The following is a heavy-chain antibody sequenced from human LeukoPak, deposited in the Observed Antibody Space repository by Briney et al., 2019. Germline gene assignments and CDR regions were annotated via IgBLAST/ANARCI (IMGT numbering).Heavy chain of an antibody. D-gene: IGHD2-2*01. V-gene: IGHV4-59*01. Sequence: SETLSLTCTVSGGSISGYYWSWIRQPPGKGLEWVGYVSYSGSTNYNPSLKSRVTISVDTSREQFSLKLSSVTAADTAVYYCARARSKWYHDYWGQGTLVNISS. CDR2: VSYSGST. CDR1: GGSISGYY. CDR3: ARARSKWYHDY. J-gene: IGHJ4*02.